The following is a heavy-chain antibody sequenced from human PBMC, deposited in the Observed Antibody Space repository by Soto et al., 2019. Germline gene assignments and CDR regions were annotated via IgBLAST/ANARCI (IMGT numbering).Heavy chain of an antibody. CDR3: ARDSRGRAVAGTNNWFDP. D-gene: IGHD6-19*01. CDR1: GGSISSYY. Sequence: SETLSLTCTVSGGSISSYYWSWIRQPPGKGLEWIGYIYYSGSTNYNPSLKSRVTISVDTSKNQFSLKLSSVTAADTAVYYCARDSRGRAVAGTNNWFDPWGQGTLVTVSS. V-gene: IGHV4-59*01. J-gene: IGHJ5*02. CDR2: IYYSGST.